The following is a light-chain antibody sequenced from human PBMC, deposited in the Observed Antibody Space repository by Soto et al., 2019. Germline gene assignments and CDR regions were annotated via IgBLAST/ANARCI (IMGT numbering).Light chain of an antibody. CDR3: QQYGSSLYT. CDR2: GAS. Sequence: EIMLTQSPGTLSLSPGERATLSCRANQSVSSSSLAWYQQKPGQAPRLLIYGASSRATGIPDRFSGSGSGTDFTLTISRLEPEDFAVYYCQQYGSSLYTFGQGTKGESK. CDR1: QSVSSSS. V-gene: IGKV3-20*01. J-gene: IGKJ2*01.